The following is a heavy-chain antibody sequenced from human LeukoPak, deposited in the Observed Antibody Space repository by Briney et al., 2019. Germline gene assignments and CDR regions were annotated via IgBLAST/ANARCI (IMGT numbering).Heavy chain of an antibody. CDR2: VYSDGST. Sequence: PGGSLRLSCAASGLTVRNNYMSWVRQAPGKGLEWVSVVYSDGSTYYEDSVKGRFTISRDTSKNTLYLQMNSLRAEDTAVYYCAKASAMIVVVSKHFDYWGQGTLVTVSS. J-gene: IGHJ4*02. CDR1: GLTVRNNY. V-gene: IGHV3-53*01. CDR3: AKASAMIVVVSKHFDY. D-gene: IGHD3-22*01.